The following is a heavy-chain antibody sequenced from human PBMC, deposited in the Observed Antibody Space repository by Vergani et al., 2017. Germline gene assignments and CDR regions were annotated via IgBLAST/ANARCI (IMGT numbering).Heavy chain of an antibody. CDR1: GFTFSSYW. D-gene: IGHD2-21*02. Sequence: EVQLVESGGGLVQPGGSLRLSCAASGFTFSSYWMHWVRQAPGKGLVWVSAISGSGGSTYYADSVKGRFTISRDNSKNTLYLQMNSLRAEDTAVYYCAKDRVVTATVPYYFDYWGQGTLVTVSS. V-gene: IGHV3-23*04. CDR2: ISGSGGST. CDR3: AKDRVVTATVPYYFDY. J-gene: IGHJ4*02.